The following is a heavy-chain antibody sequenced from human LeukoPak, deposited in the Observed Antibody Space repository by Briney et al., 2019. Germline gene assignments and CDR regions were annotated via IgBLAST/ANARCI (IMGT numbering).Heavy chain of an antibody. CDR3: ARASGSWYAKLNRRFAP. V-gene: IGHV4-34*01. Sequence: SETLSLTCAVYGGSFSGYYWSWIRQPPGKGLEWIGEINHSGSTNYNPSLKSRVTISVDTSKNQFSLKLSSVTAADTAVYYCARASGSWYAKLNRRFAPWGQGTLVTVSS. J-gene: IGHJ5*02. CDR2: INHSGST. CDR1: GGSFSGYY. D-gene: IGHD6-13*01.